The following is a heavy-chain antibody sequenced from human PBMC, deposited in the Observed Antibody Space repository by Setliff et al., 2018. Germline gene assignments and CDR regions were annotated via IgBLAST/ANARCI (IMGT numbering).Heavy chain of an antibody. CDR1: GGTFPYYY. D-gene: IGHD6-6*01. CDR2: ITHTGTTGST. J-gene: IGHJ4*02. CDR3: ARGRNVASRLLDS. V-gene: IGHV4-34*01. Sequence: LSLTCAASGGTFPYYYWTWIRQSPAKGLGWIGEITHTGTTGSTKYNPSLKSRVTMSIDTSKNQFSLMVTSVTAADTAVYYCARGRNVASRLLDSWGQGTLVTVSS.